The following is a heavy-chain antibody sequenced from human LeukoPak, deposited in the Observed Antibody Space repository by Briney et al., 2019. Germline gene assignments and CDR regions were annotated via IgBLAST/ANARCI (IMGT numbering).Heavy chain of an antibody. J-gene: IGHJ5*02. CDR3: ARDQYYDYVWGSYRPNWFDP. CDR1: GYTFTSYG. Sequence: ASVKVSCKASGYTFTSYGISWVRQAPGQGLEWMGWISAYNGNTNYAQKLQGRATMTTDTSTSTAYMELRSLRSDDTAVYYCARDQYYDYVWGSYRPNWFDPWGQGTLVTVSS. CDR2: ISAYNGNT. V-gene: IGHV1-18*01. D-gene: IGHD3-16*02.